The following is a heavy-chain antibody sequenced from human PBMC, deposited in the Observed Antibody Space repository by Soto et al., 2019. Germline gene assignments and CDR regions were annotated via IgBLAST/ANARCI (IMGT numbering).Heavy chain of an antibody. V-gene: IGHV3-23*01. CDR1: GFTFSSYA. Sequence: PGGSLRLSCAASGFTFSSYAMSWVRQAPGKGLEWVSAISGSGGSTYYADSVKGRFTISRDNSKNTLYLQMNSLRAEDTAVYYCATNNQGTSYGFDNWGQGTLVTVSS. J-gene: IGHJ4*02. CDR2: ISGSGGST. CDR3: ATNNQGTSYGFDN. D-gene: IGHD5-18*01.